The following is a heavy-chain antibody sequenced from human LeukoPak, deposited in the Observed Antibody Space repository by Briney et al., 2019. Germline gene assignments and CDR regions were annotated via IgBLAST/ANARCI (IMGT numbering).Heavy chain of an antibody. D-gene: IGHD1-1*01. Sequence: KVSCKASGGTFSSYAISWVRQAPGQGLEWMGGIIPIFGTPNYAQKFQGRVTITADESTSTAYMELSSLRSEDTAVYYCARTGYNWNDIDYWGQGTLVTVSS. CDR3: ARTGYNWNDIDY. CDR1: GGTFSSYA. CDR2: IIPIFGTP. J-gene: IGHJ4*02. V-gene: IGHV1-69*01.